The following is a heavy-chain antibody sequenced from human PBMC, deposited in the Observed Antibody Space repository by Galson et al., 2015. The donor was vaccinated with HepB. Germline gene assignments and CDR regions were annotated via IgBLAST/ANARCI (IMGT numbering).Heavy chain of an antibody. Sequence: SLRLSCAASGFTFSSYSMNWVRQAPGKGLEWVSSISSSSSYIYYADSVKGRFTISRDNAKNSLYLQMNSLRAEDTAVYYCARDRGWIQLWNDAFDIWGQGTMVTVSS. CDR1: GFTFSSYS. CDR3: ARDRGWIQLWNDAFDI. CDR2: ISSSSSYI. D-gene: IGHD5-18*01. V-gene: IGHV3-21*01. J-gene: IGHJ3*02.